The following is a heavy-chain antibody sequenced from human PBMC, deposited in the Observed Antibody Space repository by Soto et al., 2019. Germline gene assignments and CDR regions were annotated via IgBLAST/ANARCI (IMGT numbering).Heavy chain of an antibody. Sequence: QVQLQQWGAGLLKPSETLSLTCAVYGGSFSGYYWSWIRQPPGKGLEWIGEINHSGSTNYNPSLKRRVTISVDTSKNQFSLKLSSVTAADTAVYYCARGLVLLWFGEPGRAFDIWGQGTMVTVSS. V-gene: IGHV4-34*01. CDR2: INHSGST. CDR3: ARGLVLLWFGEPGRAFDI. J-gene: IGHJ3*02. CDR1: GGSFSGYY. D-gene: IGHD3-10*01.